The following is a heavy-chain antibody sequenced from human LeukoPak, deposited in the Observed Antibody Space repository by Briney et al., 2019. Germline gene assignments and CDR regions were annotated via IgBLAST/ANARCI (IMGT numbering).Heavy chain of an antibody. CDR2: ISSSGSTI. J-gene: IGHJ4*02. CDR3: ARGGYFDILPGYYNGEFDY. Sequence: PGGSLRLSCAASGFTFSDYYMSWVRQAPGKGLEWVSYISSSGSTIYYADSVKGRFTISRDNAKNSLYLQMNSLRAEDTAVYYCARGGYFDILPGYYNGEFDYWGQGTLVTVSS. D-gene: IGHD3-9*01. V-gene: IGHV3-11*01. CDR1: GFTFSDYY.